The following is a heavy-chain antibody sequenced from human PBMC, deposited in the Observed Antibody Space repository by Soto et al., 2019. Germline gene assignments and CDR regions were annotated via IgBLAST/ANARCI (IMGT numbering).Heavy chain of an antibody. CDR2: ISSSSSTI. CDR3: ARDRPEWGFDY. Sequence: GGSLRLSCAASGFTFSSYSMNWVRQAPGKGLEWVSYISSSSSTIYYADSVKGRFTISRDNAKNSLYLQMNSLRAEDTAVYYCARDRPEWGFDYWGQGTLVTVSS. J-gene: IGHJ4*02. V-gene: IGHV3-48*01. CDR1: GFTFSSYS. D-gene: IGHD1-26*01.